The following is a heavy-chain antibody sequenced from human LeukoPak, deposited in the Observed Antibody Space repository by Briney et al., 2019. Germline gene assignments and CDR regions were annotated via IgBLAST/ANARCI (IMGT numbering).Heavy chain of an antibody. CDR3: ARDGLRRDAFDI. J-gene: IGHJ3*02. V-gene: IGHV3-30*04. CDR1: GFTFSSYA. Sequence: GGSLRLSCAASGFTFSSYAMHWVRQAPGKGLEWVAVISYDGGNKYYADSVKGRFTISRDNSKNTLYLQMNSLRAEDTAVYYCARDGLRRDAFDIWGQGTMVTVSS. D-gene: IGHD3-16*01. CDR2: ISYDGGNK.